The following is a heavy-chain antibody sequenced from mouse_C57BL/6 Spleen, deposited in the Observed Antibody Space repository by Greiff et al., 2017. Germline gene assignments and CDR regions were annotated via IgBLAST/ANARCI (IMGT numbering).Heavy chain of an antibody. J-gene: IGHJ1*03. CDR2: INPSTGGT. D-gene: IGHD3-1*01. V-gene: IGHV1-42*01. CDR1: GYSFTGYY. Sequence: EVKLMESGPELVKPGASVKISCKASGYSFTGYYMNWVKQSPEKSLEWIGEINPSTGGTTYNQKFKAKATLTVDKSSSTAYMQLKSLTSEDSAVYYCARENSGWYFDVWGTGTTVTVSS. CDR3: ARENSGWYFDV.